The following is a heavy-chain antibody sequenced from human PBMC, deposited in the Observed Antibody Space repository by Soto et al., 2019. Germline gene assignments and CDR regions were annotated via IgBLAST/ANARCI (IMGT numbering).Heavy chain of an antibody. Sequence: PSETLSLTCSVSGDSISNSRYSWSWIRQPPGKGLEWIGYIYHSGSTYYNPSLKSRVTISVDRSKNQFSLKLSSVTAADTAVYYSARGPPHSHWGQGTLVTLSS. J-gene: IGHJ4*02. CDR3: ARGPPHSH. CDR2: IYHSGST. CDR1: GDSISNSRYS. V-gene: IGHV4-30-2*01. D-gene: IGHD2-21*01.